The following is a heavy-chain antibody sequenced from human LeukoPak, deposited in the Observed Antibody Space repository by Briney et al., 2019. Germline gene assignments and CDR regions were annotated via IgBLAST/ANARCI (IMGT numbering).Heavy chain of an antibody. J-gene: IGHJ4*02. Sequence: QPGGSLRLSCAASGFTFSSYAMNWVRQAPGKGLEWVSGISGRGGSIYYADSVTGRFTMSRDNSKNTLYLQMDSLRAEDTAVCYCAKDARVRDYDFWSGYSFFDYWGQGTLVTVSS. V-gene: IGHV3-23*01. CDR1: GFTFSSYA. CDR2: ISGRGGSI. CDR3: AKDARVRDYDFWSGYSFFDY. D-gene: IGHD3-3*01.